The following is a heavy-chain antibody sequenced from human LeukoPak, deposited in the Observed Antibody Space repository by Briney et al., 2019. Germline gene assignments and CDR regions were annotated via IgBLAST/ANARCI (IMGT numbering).Heavy chain of an antibody. Sequence: SETLSLTCTVSGYSISSGYYWGWIRQPPGKGLEWIGNIYHSGRTYYNPSLKSRVTISVDTSKNQFSLKLNFVTAADTAMYYCARMFRSSWYINWFDPWGQGTLVTVSS. CDR2: IYHSGRT. D-gene: IGHD6-13*01. V-gene: IGHV4-38-2*02. CDR1: GYSISSGYY. J-gene: IGHJ5*02. CDR3: ARMFRSSWYINWFDP.